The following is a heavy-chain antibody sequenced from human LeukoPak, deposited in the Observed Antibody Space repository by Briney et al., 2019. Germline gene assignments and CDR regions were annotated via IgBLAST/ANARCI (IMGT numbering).Heavy chain of an antibody. CDR1: GGSISSSVYY. V-gene: IGHV4-39*02. CDR2: ISYSGST. Sequence: SETLSLTCTVSGGSISSSVYYWGWIRQPPGKGLEWIGSISYSGSTYYNPSLRSRVTVSVDTSKNHFSLRLTSVTAADTAVYYCARVPEEGYCSSTSCHNAFDIWGQGTMVTVSS. J-gene: IGHJ3*02. D-gene: IGHD2-2*02. CDR3: ARVPEEGYCSSTSCHNAFDI.